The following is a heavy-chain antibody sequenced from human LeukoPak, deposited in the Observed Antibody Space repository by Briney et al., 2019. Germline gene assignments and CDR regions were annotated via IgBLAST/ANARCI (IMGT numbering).Heavy chain of an antibody. Sequence: SETLSLTCAVSGYSISSGYYWGWIRQPPGKGLEWIGSIYHSGSTYYNPSLKSRVTISVDTSKNQFSLKLSSVTAADTAVYYCARDGATLYYYGSGSYYKDYYYYGMDVWGKGTTVTVFS. V-gene: IGHV4-38-2*02. CDR2: IYHSGST. CDR1: GYSISSGYY. CDR3: ARDGATLYYYGSGSYYKDYYYYGMDV. J-gene: IGHJ6*04. D-gene: IGHD3-10*01.